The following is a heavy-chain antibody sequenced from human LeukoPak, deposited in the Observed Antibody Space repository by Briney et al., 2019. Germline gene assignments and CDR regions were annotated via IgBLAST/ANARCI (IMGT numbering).Heavy chain of an antibody. D-gene: IGHD2-2*01. CDR3: VRERVPAAMGPHFDY. CDR2: IYTSGST. CDR1: GGSISSGSYY. Sequence: SETLSLTCTVSGGSISSGSYYWSWIRQPAGKGLEWIGRIYTSGSTNYKSSLKSRVTISVDTSKNHFSLNLSSVTAADTAVYYCVRERVPAAMGPHFDYWGQGTLVTVSS. J-gene: IGHJ4*02. V-gene: IGHV4-61*02.